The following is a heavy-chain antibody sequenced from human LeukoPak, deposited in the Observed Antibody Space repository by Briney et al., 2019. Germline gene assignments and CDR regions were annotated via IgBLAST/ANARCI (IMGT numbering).Heavy chain of an antibody. CDR3: ARDLSGYFDY. V-gene: IGHV4-39*07. CDR2: IYYSGST. Sequence: SETLSLTCTVSGGSISSSSYYWGWIRQPPGKGLEWIGSIYYSGSTYYNPSLKSRVTISVDTSKNQFSLKLSSVTAADTAVYYCARDLSGYFDYWGQGTLVTVSS. J-gene: IGHJ4*02. D-gene: IGHD3-10*01. CDR1: GGSISSSSYY.